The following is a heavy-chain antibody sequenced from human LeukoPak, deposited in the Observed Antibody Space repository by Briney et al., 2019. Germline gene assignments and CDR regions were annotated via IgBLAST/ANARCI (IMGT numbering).Heavy chain of an antibody. CDR1: GYTFTSYD. CDR2: MNPNSGNT. V-gene: IGHV1-8*01. J-gene: IGHJ6*03. D-gene: IGHD6-25*01. CDR3: AAASPRYYYYYYMDV. Sequence: ASVKVSCKASGYTFTSYDINWVRQATGQGLEWMGWMNPNSGNTGYAQKFQGRVTMTRNTSISTAYMELSSLRPEDTAVYYCAAASPRYYYYYYMDVWGKGTTVTVSS.